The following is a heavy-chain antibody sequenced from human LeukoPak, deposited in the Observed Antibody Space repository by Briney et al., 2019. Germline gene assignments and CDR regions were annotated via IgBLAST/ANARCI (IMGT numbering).Heavy chain of an antibody. CDR1: GGTFSSYA. CDR2: IIPIFGTA. Sequence: SVKVSCKASGGTFSSYAISWVRQAPGRGLEWMGGIIPIFGTANYAQKFQGRVTITTDESTSTAYMELSSLRSEDTAVYYCARGPPRYYYYYYMDVWGKGTTVTVSS. CDR3: ARGPPRYYYYYYMDV. V-gene: IGHV1-69*05. J-gene: IGHJ6*03.